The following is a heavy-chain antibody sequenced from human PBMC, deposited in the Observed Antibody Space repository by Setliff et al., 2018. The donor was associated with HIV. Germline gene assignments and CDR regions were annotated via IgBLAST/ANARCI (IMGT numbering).Heavy chain of an antibody. J-gene: IGHJ5*02. CDR2: IYNSGST. CDR1: GGSISSHH. V-gene: IGHV4-59*11. D-gene: IGHD5-12*01. Sequence: SETLSLTCSVSGGSISSHHWSWIRQPPGKGLEWSGSIYNSGSTNYNPSLTSRVTISVDTSKHQFSLKLSTVTAADTAVYYCARGDYPLSTVATIKGVVWFDPWGQGTLVTVS. CDR3: ARGDYPLSTVATIKGVVWFDP.